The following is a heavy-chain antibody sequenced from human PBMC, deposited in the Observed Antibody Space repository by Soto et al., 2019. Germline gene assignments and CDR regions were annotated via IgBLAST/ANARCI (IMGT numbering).Heavy chain of an antibody. CDR3: AKGGATAVPALDY. CDR2: VSWNSGAK. J-gene: IGHJ4*02. CDR1: GFSFDDFV. D-gene: IGHD2-21*02. V-gene: IGHV3-9*01. Sequence: GGSLRLSCVASGFSFDDFVMNWVRQRPGKGLEWVSSVSWNSGAKLYADSVKGRFAISRDSAKKSVYLQMNSLRPDDTAFYYCAKGGATAVPALDYWGQGTLVTV.